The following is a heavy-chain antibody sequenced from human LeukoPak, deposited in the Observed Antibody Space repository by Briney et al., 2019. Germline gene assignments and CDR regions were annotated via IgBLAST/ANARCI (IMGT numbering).Heavy chain of an antibody. CDR2: IYSGGST. D-gene: IGHD6-25*01. V-gene: IGHV3-66*01. CDR1: GFTVSSNY. J-gene: IGHJ4*02. CDR3: ARAWRGLFDY. Sequence: GGSLRLSCAAFGFTVSSNYMSWVRQAPGKGLEWVSVIYSGGSTYYADSAKGRFTISRDNSKNTLYLQMNSLRAEDTAVYYCARAWRGLFDYWGQGTLVTVSS.